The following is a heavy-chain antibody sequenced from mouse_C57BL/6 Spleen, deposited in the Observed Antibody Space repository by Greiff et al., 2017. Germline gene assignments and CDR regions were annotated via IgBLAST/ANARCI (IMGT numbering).Heavy chain of an antibody. V-gene: IGHV1-50*01. J-gene: IGHJ2*01. CDR1: GYTFTSYW. Sequence: QVQLKQPGAELVKPGASVKLSCKASGYTFTSYWMQWVKQRPGQGLAWIGEIDPSDSYTNYNQKFKGKATLTVDTSSSTAYMQLSSLTSADSAVYYCARGGYYYGSSYYFDYWGQGTTLTVSS. D-gene: IGHD1-1*01. CDR3: ARGGYYYGSSYYFDY. CDR2: IDPSDSYT.